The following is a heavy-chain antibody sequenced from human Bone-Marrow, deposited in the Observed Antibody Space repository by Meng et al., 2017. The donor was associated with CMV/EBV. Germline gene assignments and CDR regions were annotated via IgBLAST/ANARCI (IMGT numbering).Heavy chain of an antibody. V-gene: IGHV3-7*03. CDR3: ARPITGGDAFDI. D-gene: IGHD1-14*01. J-gene: IGHJ3*02. Sequence: GESLKISCAASGLTLSSYWMSWVRQAPGKGLEWVANIKQDGSEKYYVESVKGRFTISRDNAKNSLYLQMNSLRAEDTALYYCARPITGGDAFDIWGQGTMVTVSS. CDR1: GLTLSSYW. CDR2: IKQDGSEK.